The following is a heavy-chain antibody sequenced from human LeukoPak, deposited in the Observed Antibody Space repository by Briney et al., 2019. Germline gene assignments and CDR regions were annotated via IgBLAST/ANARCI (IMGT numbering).Heavy chain of an antibody. CDR2: MSNNSGNT. D-gene: IGHD3-10*01. CDR3: ARGAKFRSYGSGTYYTSLPFDP. Sequence: GASVKVSCKASGYTFTSYDINWVRRATSPGREGMGWMSNNSGNTGYEQKFQGRVTMTRNTSISTAYMELSSLRSEDMAVYYCARGAKFRSYGSGTYYTSLPFDPWGQGTLVTVSS. J-gene: IGHJ5*02. V-gene: IGHV1-8*01. CDR1: GYTFTSYD.